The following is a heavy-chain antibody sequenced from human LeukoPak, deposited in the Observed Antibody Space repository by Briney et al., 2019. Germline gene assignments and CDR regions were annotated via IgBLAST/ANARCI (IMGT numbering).Heavy chain of an antibody. CDR2: ISSSGSTI. D-gene: IGHD6-13*01. CDR1: GFTFSIYE. J-gene: IGHJ5*02. CDR3: ASLFVLAAAGWKWFDP. Sequence: GGSLRLSCAASGFTFSIYEMNWVRQAPGKGLEWVSYISSSGSTIYYADSVKGRFTISRDNAKNSLYLLMNSLRAEDTVVYYCASLFVLAAAGWKWFDPWGQGTLVTVSS. V-gene: IGHV3-48*03.